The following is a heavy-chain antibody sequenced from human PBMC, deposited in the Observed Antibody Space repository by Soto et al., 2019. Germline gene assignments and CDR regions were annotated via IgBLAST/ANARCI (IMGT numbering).Heavy chain of an antibody. V-gene: IGHV4-39*01. D-gene: IGHD3-3*01. CDR3: ARPSRLRFLESPLEV. J-gene: IGHJ3*01. CDR1: VGSISSSSYY. Sequence: KPSETLSLTCTFSVGSISSSSYYCGWIRQPPGKGLEWIGSIYYSGSTYYNPSLKSRVTISVDTSKNQFSLKLSSVTAADTAVYYCARPSRLRFLESPLEVWGQGTTVNVSS. CDR2: IYYSGST.